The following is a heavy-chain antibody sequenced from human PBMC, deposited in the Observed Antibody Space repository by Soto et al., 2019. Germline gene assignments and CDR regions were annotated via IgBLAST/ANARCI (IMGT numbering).Heavy chain of an antibody. V-gene: IGHV4-59*08. J-gene: IGHJ5*02. CDR2: IYYSGST. D-gene: IGHD2-2*01. CDR1: GGSMSSYY. CDR3: ASWGVYCTSTSCFERWFDP. Sequence: QVQLQESGPGLVKPSETLSLTCTVSGGSMSSYYWSWIRQPPGKGLEWIGYIYYSGSTNSNPSLTGRVTIPVDTSKKQFSLKLSSVTAADTAVYYCASWGVYCTSTSCFERWFDPWGQGILVTVSS.